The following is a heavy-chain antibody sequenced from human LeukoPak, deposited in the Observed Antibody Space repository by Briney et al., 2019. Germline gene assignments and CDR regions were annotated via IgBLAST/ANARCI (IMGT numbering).Heavy chain of an antibody. Sequence: GDSLMTSCKSSGYSFTNYWISWVRQKPGKGLEWLGIMRPGESDINYSPSFEGQVTISAGTSSSTAYLELYSLKASDSAIYYCAKTIASLGSGARYFDPWGQGTMITVSS. CDR1: GYSFTNYW. CDR2: MRPGESDI. J-gene: IGHJ5*02. V-gene: IGHV5-51*01. D-gene: IGHD5/OR15-5a*01. CDR3: AKTIASLGSGARYFDP.